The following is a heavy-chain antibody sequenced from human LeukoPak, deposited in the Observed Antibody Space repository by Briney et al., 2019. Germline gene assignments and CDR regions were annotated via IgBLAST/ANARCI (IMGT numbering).Heavy chain of an antibody. CDR2: IYSGGST. D-gene: IGHD3-22*01. V-gene: IGHV3-66*01. CDR3: ARANDGYYYDSNNYFDY. J-gene: IGHJ4*02. Sequence: PGGSLRLSCAASGFTVSSNYMSWVRQAPGKGLEWVSVIYSGGSTYYADSVKGRFTISRDNSKNTLYLQMNSLRAEDTAVYYCARANDGYYYDSNNYFDYWGQGTLVTVSS. CDR1: GFTVSSNY.